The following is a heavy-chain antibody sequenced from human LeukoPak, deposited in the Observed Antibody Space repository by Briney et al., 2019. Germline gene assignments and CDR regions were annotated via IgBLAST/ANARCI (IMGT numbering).Heavy chain of an antibody. J-gene: IGHJ6*03. CDR2: INKDGNKK. CDR1: GFTFSTYW. CDR3: ARDDYNFCSGSYDYYYYYMDV. V-gene: IGHV3-7*01. D-gene: IGHD3-3*01. Sequence: PGGSLRLSCAASGFTFSTYWMSWVRQAPGKGLEWVANINKDGNKKYYVDSVKGRFTISRDNAKKSLYLQMNSLKAEDTAVDYRARDDYNFCSGSYDYYYYYMDVWGKGTTVTVSS.